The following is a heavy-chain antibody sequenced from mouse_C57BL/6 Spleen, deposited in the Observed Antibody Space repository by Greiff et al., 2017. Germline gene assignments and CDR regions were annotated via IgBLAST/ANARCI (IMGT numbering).Heavy chain of an antibody. CDR3: ARSYGYYVYWYFDV. CDR1: GFPFTDYY. V-gene: IGHV7-3*01. J-gene: IGHJ1*03. Sequence: EVKLEESGGGLVQPGGSLRLSCAASGFPFTDYYMSWVRQPPGKALEWLGFIRNKANGYTTEYSASVKGRFTISRDNSQSILYLQMNALRAEDSATYYCARSYGYYVYWYFDVWGTGTTGTVSS. D-gene: IGHD2-3*01. CDR2: IRNKANGYTT.